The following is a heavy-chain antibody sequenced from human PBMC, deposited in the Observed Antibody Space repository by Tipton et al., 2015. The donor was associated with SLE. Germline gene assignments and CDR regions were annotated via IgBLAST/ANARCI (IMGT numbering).Heavy chain of an antibody. J-gene: IGHJ5*02. CDR2: ISSAGST. CDR3: ARRVLISGFDP. CDR1: GGSITSNSHY. V-gene: IGHV4-39*07. Sequence: TLSLTCSVSGGSITSNSHYWVWIRQPPGKGLEWIGSISSAGSTYYNPSLKSRITISVDTSKNQFSLNLTSVTAADTAVYYRARRVLISGFDPWGQGMLVTVSS. D-gene: IGHD5-12*01.